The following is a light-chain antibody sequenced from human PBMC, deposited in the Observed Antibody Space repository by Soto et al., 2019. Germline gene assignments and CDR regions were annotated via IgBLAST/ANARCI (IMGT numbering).Light chain of an antibody. V-gene: IGLV2-14*01. CDR3: CSYTTSNTRQIV. CDR2: DVT. J-gene: IGLJ1*01. CDR1: SSDVVGYNY. Sequence: QSVLTQPASVSGSPGQSITISCPGTSSDVVGYNYVSWYQQQPGKAPKFMIYDVTNRPSGVSNRFSGSKSGNTASLTISGLQAEDEADYYCCSYTTSNTRQIVFGTGTKVTVL.